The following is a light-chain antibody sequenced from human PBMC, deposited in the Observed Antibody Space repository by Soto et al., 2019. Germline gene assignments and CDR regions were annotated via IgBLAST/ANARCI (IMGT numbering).Light chain of an antibody. V-gene: IGLV2-14*01. J-gene: IGLJ2*01. CDR3: TSYTTSDSPVV. CDR2: EVS. Sequence: QSALTQPASVSGSPGQSITISCTGTSSDVGGYNFVSWYQHHPGKAPKLMIYEVSNRPSGVSNRFSGSKSGNKASLTISGLQAEDEADYYCTSYTTSDSPVVFGGGTKLTVL. CDR1: SSDVGGYNF.